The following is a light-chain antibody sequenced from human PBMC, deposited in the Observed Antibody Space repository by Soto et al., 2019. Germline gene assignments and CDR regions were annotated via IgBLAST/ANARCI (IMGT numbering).Light chain of an antibody. Sequence: GDRVTITCRASESISTWLAWYQQKPGKAPKLLIYGASSLESGVPPRFSGDGSGTEFTLTISSLQPEDFATYYCQQYNSYSEAFGQGTKVDIK. V-gene: IGKV1-5*03. J-gene: IGKJ1*01. CDR2: GAS. CDR3: QQYNSYSEA. CDR1: ESISTW.